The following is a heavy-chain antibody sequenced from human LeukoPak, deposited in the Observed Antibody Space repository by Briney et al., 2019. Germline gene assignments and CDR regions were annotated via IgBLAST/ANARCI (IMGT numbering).Heavy chain of an antibody. J-gene: IGHJ4*02. CDR1: GFTFSSYS. V-gene: IGHV4-34*01. CDR2: INHSGST. Sequence: GSLRLSCAASGFTFSSYSMNWVRQPPGKGLEWIGEINHSGSTNYNPSLKGRVTISVDTSKNQFSLKLSSVTAADTAVYYCASGAVGYWGQGTLVTVSS. CDR3: ASGAVGY.